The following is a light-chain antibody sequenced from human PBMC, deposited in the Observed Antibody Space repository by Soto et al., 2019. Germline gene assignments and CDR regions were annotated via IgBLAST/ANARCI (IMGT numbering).Light chain of an antibody. CDR2: DTS. V-gene: IGKV3-11*01. J-gene: IGKJ5*01. CDR1: QSVNNY. Sequence: VLTQSPATLSLSPGVGATLSCRASQSVNNYLAWYQQKPGRAPRLLIYDTSNRATDIPARFSGSGSGTDFTLTISSVEPEDSAIYYCQQYGNLITFGQGTRLELK. CDR3: QQYGNLIT.